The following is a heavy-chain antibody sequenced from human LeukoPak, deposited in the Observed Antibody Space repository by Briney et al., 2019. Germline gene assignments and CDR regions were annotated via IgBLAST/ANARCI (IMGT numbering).Heavy chain of an antibody. Sequence: GGSLRLSCAASGFTFSSYAMHWVRQAPGKGLEWVAVISYDGSNKYYADSVKGRFTISRDNSKNTLYLQMNSLRAEDTAVYHCVTVKNAFDIWGQGTMVTVSS. J-gene: IGHJ3*02. V-gene: IGHV3-30-3*01. CDR2: ISYDGSNK. CDR1: GFTFSSYA. CDR3: VTVKNAFDI.